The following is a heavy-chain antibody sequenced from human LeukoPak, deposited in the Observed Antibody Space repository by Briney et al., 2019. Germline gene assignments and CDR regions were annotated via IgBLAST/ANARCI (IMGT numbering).Heavy chain of an antibody. CDR3: ARHLEPSQGAFDI. Sequence: PSETLSLTCTVSGGSISSSSYYWGWIRQPPGKGLEWIGSIYYSGSTYYNPSLKSRVTISVDTSKNQFSLKLSSVTAADTAVYYCARHLEPSQGAFDIWGQGTMVTVSS. CDR1: GGSISSSSYY. J-gene: IGHJ3*02. CDR2: IYYSGST. D-gene: IGHD1-1*01. V-gene: IGHV4-39*01.